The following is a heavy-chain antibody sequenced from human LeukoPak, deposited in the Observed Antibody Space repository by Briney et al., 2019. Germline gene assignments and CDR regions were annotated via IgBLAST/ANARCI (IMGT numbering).Heavy chain of an antibody. CDR3: ANPPTVTTIRFDP. V-gene: IGHV3-74*01. Sequence: GGSLRLSCAASGFTFSNYWMHWVRQAPGKGLVWVSRIYNDGSSTSYADSVKGRFTISRDNAKSTLYLQMNSLRAEDTAVYYCANPPTVTTIRFDPWGQGTLVTVSS. J-gene: IGHJ5*02. CDR1: GFTFSNYW. CDR2: IYNDGSST. D-gene: IGHD4-17*01.